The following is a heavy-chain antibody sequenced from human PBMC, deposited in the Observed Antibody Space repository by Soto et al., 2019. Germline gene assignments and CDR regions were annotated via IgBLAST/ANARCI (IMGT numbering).Heavy chain of an antibody. CDR1: GFTFSSYG. Sequence: GGSLRLSCAASGFTFSSYGMHWVRQAPGKGLEWVAVIWYDGSNKYYADSVKGRFTISRDNSKNTLYLQMNSLRAEDTAVYYCARGPPKSGAGGSRGYYYYGMDVWGQGTTVTVSS. V-gene: IGHV3-33*01. CDR3: ARGPPKSGAGGSRGYYYYGMDV. D-gene: IGHD3-16*01. J-gene: IGHJ6*02. CDR2: IWYDGSNK.